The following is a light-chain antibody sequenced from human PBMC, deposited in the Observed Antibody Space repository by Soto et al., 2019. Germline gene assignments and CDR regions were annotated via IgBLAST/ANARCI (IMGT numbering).Light chain of an antibody. V-gene: IGKV1-5*03. CDR1: QSISSW. CDR3: QQYNIYPWT. Sequence: DIQMTQSPSTLSASVGDRVTITCRASQSISSWLAWYQQKPGKAPKVLIYKASSLESGVPSRFSGSGSVTEFTLTISSLQPDDFATYYCQQYNIYPWTFGKGTKVEIK. CDR2: KAS. J-gene: IGKJ1*01.